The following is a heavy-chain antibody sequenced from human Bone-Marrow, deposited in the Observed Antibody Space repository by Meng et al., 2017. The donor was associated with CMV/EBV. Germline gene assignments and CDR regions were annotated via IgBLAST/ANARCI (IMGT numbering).Heavy chain of an antibody. CDR1: GFTVSSNY. V-gene: IGHV3-23*01. J-gene: IGHJ4*02. CDR3: AKGYLGYSSSSTFDY. CDR2: ISGSGGST. Sequence: GESLKISCAASGFTVSSNYMSWVRQAPGKGLEWVSAISGSGGSTYYADSVKGRFTISRDNSKNTLYLQMNSLRAEDTAVYYCAKGYLGYSSSSTFDYWGQGNLVNVDS. D-gene: IGHD6-6*01.